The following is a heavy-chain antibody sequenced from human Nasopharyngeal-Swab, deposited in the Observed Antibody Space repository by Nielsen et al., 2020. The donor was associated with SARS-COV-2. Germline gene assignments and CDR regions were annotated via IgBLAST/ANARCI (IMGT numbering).Heavy chain of an antibody. Sequence: SQTLSLTCAVYSGSFSGHYWTWIRQPPGKGVEWIEEINHSGGTNYKSSLKSRVTILVDASKSQFSLKLTSVTAADTAVYYCARRNRLASPGAHFDLWGRGTLVTVSS. D-gene: IGHD1-26*01. CDR3: ARRNRLASPGAHFDL. V-gene: IGHV4-34*01. J-gene: IGHJ2*01. CDR1: SGSFSGHY. CDR2: INHSGGT.